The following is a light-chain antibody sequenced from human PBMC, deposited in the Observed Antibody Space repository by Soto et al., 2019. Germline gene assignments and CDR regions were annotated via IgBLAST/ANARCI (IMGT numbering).Light chain of an antibody. CDR1: QSVSSSY. Sequence: EIVLTQSPGTLSLSPGERATLSCRASQSVSSSYLAWYQQKPGQAPRLLIYDASRATGIPDRFSGIGSGTDVTLTITRLDPEDFAEYYGQHCGTSALFGPGTKVDI. J-gene: IGKJ3*01. CDR2: DAS. V-gene: IGKV3-20*01. CDR3: QHCGTSAL.